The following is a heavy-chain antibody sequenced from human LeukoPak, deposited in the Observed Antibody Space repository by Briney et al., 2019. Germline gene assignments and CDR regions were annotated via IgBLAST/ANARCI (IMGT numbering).Heavy chain of an antibody. J-gene: IGHJ4*02. CDR3: ATITGTTSR. CDR1: GGSISSYY. D-gene: IGHD1-7*01. V-gene: IGHV4-4*09. CDR2: IYTSGST. Sequence: SETLSLTCTVSGGSISSYYWSWTRQPPGKGLEWIGYIYTSGSTNYNPSLKSRVTISVDTSKNQFSLKLSSVTAADTAVYYCATITGTTSRWGQGTLVTVSS.